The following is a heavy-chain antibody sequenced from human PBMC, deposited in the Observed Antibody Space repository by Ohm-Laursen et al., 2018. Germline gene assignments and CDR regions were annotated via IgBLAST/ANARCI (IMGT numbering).Heavy chain of an antibody. D-gene: IGHD6-19*01. CDR1: GFSFGSHA. CDR2: IWYDGSNK. V-gene: IGHV3-33*01. Sequence: SLRLSCSASGFSFGSHAMHWVRQAPGKGLEWVAQIWYDGSNKYYADSVKGRFTISRDYSQNTVYLQMNSLSAEDTAAYYCGRDGQQWAPYTMDAWGQGTTVTVSS. J-gene: IGHJ6*02. CDR3: GRDGQQWAPYTMDA.